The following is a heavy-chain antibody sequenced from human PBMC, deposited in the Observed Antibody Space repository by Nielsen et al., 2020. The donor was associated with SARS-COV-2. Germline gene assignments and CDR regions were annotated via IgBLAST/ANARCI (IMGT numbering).Heavy chain of an antibody. J-gene: IGHJ6*02. V-gene: IGHV5-51*01. Sequence: KVSCKASGYTFTSYGISWVRQAPGQGLEWMGIIYPGDSDTRYSPSFQGQVTISADESISTAYLQWSSLKTSDTAMYYCARHLDYYGSGFPYYYYYYGMDVWGQGTTVTVSS. CDR2: IYPGDSDT. D-gene: IGHD3-10*01. CDR1: GYTFTSYG. CDR3: ARHLDYYGSGFPYYYYYYGMDV.